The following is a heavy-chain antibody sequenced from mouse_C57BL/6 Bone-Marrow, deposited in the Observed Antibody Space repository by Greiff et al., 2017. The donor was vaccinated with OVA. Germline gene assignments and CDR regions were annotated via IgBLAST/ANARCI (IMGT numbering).Heavy chain of an antibody. V-gene: IGHV1-42*01. D-gene: IGHD2-4*01. Sequence: VQLQQSGPELVKPGASVKISCKASGYSFTGYYMNWVKQSPEKSLEWIGEINPSTGGTTYNQKFKAKATLTVDKSSSTAYMQLKSLTSEDSAVYYCAREDYDYFDYWGQGTTLTVSS. CDR1: GYSFTGYY. CDR2: INPSTGGT. J-gene: IGHJ2*01. CDR3: AREDYDYFDY.